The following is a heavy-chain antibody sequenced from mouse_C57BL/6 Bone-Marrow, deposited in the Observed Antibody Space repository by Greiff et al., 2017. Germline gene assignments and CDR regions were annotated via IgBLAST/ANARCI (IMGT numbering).Heavy chain of an antibody. CDR3: TAGYDYDRAWFAY. V-gene: IGHV14-4*01. Sequence: EVQLQQSGAELVRPGASVKLSCPASGFNFQDDYMHWVKQRPEQGLEWIVWLDPENGDTESASKFQGKATITADTSSNAAYLPLSSLTSEDTAVYYCTAGYDYDRAWFAYWGQGTLVTVSA. CDR1: GFNFQDDY. D-gene: IGHD2-4*01. CDR2: LDPENGDT. J-gene: IGHJ3*01.